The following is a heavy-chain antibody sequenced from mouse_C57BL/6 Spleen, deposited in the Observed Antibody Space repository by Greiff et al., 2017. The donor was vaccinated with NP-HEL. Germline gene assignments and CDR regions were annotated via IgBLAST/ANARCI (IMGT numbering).Heavy chain of an antibody. J-gene: IGHJ3*01. CDR2: IHPSDSDT. CDR3: AIPAFKAWFAY. V-gene: IGHV1-74*01. Sequence: QVQLQQPGAELVKPGASVKVSCKASGYTFPSYWMHWVKQRPGQGLEWIGRIHPSDSDTNYNQKFKGKATLTVDKSSSTAYMQLSSLTSEDSAVYYCAIPAFKAWFAYWGQGTLVTVSA. CDR1: GYTFPSYW.